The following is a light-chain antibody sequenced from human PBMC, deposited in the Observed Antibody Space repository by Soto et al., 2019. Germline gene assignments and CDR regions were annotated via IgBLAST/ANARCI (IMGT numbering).Light chain of an antibody. Sequence: IQLTQSPSPLSASLGDRVTITCRASQGISSYLAWYQQKPGKAPKLLIYAASTLQSGVPSRFSGSGSGTEFTLTICGLQPEDFATYYCLQHNSYPRTFGGGTKVDIK. CDR1: QGISSY. CDR2: AAS. J-gene: IGKJ4*01. CDR3: LQHNSYPRT. V-gene: IGKV1-9*01.